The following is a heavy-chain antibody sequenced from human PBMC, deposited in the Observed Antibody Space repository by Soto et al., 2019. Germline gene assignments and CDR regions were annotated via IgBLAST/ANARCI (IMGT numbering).Heavy chain of an antibody. CDR1: GYTFTGYY. J-gene: IGHJ5*02. Sequence: ASVKVSGKASGYTFTGYYMHWVRQAPGQGLEWMGWINPNSGGTNYAQKFQGRVTMTRDTSIITAYMELSRLRSDDTAVYYCARDVDTAMVTGRLKRFDPWGQGTLVTVSS. CDR2: INPNSGGT. V-gene: IGHV1-2*02. D-gene: IGHD5-18*01. CDR3: ARDVDTAMVTGRLKRFDP.